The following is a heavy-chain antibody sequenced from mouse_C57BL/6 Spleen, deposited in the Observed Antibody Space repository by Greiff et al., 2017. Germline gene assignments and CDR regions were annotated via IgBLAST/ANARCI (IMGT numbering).Heavy chain of an antibody. CDR1: GYAFTNYL. V-gene: IGHV1-54*01. CDR2: INPGSGGT. J-gene: IGHJ4*01. CDR3: ARSSSAGYAMDY. Sequence: SGAELVRPGTSVKVSCKASGYAFTNYLIEWVKQRPGQGLEWIGVINPGSGGTNYNEKFKGKATLTADKSSSTAYMQLSSLTSEDSAVYFCARSSSAGYAMDYWGQGTSVTVSS.